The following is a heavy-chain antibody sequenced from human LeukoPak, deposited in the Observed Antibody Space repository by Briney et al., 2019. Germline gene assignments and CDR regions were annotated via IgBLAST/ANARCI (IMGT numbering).Heavy chain of an antibody. CDR2: ISSSGGST. J-gene: IGHJ4*02. Sequence: GGSLRLSCAASRFTFSSYGMSWVRQAPGKGREWGSGISSSGGSTYYADSVKGRFTISRDNYKNTLYLQMNSLRAEDTAVYYCAKDRLPLSSAYYYLPFDYWGQGTRVTVSS. CDR1: RFTFSSYG. D-gene: IGHD3-22*01. V-gene: IGHV3-23*01. CDR3: AKDRLPLSSAYYYLPFDY.